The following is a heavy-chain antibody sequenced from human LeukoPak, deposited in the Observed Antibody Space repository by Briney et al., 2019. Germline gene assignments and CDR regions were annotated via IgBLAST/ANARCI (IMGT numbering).Heavy chain of an antibody. V-gene: IGHV4-4*02. CDR2: IYHSGST. CDR1: GGSISSSNW. D-gene: IGHD3-10*01. CDR3: ARDLLTMVRGVISYYFDY. Sequence: SETLSLTCAVSGGSISSSNWWSWVRQPPGQGLEWIGEIYHSGSTNYNPSLKSRVTISVDKSKNQFSLKLSSVTAADTAVYYCARDLLTMVRGVISYYFDYWGQGTLVTVSS. J-gene: IGHJ4*02.